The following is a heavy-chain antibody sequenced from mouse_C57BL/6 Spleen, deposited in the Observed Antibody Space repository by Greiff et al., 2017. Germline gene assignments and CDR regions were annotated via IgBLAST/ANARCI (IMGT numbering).Heavy chain of an antibody. Sequence: QVQLQQPGAELVMPGASVKLSCKASGYTFTSYWMPWVKQRPGQGLEWIGEIDPSDSYTNYNQKFKGKSTLTVDKSSSTAYMQLSSLTSEDSAVYYCVCKNYGSSYPFDDWGQGTTVTVSS. CDR3: VCKNYGSSYPFDD. J-gene: IGHJ2*01. V-gene: IGHV1-69*01. D-gene: IGHD1-1*01. CDR1: GYTFTSYW. CDR2: IDPSDSYT.